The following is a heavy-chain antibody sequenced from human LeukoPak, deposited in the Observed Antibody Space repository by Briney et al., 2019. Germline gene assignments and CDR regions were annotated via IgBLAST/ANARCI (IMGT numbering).Heavy chain of an antibody. J-gene: IGHJ4*02. CDR2: ISSSGSTI. D-gene: IGHD3-16*02. CDR1: GFTFSSYE. CDR3: ARTMITFGGVIAGLDY. V-gene: IGHV3-48*03. Sequence: PGGSLRLSCAASGFTFSSYEMNSVRQAPGKGLEWVSYISSSGSTIYYADSVKGRFPISRDNAKNSLYLQMNSLRAEDTAVYYRARTMITFGGVIAGLDYWGQGTLVTVSS.